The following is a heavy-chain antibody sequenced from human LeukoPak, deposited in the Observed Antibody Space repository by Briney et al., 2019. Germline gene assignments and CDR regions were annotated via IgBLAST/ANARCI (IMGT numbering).Heavy chain of an antibody. CDR3: ARGVEPLAANTLAY. J-gene: IGHJ4*02. Sequence: GGSLRLSCAASGFTVITNNMTWVRQAPGKGLEWVSVLYSDGNTKYADSVQGRFTISRDNSKNTLYLEMNSLSPDDTAAYYCARGVEPLAANTLAYWGQGTLVTVSS. CDR1: GFTVITNN. D-gene: IGHD1-14*01. V-gene: IGHV3-53*01. CDR2: LYSDGNT.